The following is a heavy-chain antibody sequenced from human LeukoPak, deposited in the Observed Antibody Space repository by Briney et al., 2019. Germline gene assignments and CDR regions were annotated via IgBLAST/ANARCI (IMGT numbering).Heavy chain of an antibody. V-gene: IGHV3-30-3*01. J-gene: IGHJ5*02. CDR1: GFTFSSYA. Sequence: GGSLRLSCAASGFTFSSYAMHWVRQAPGKGLEWVAIISYDGSNKYYADSVKGRFTISRDNSKNTLYLQMNSLRAEDTAVYYCARGTTDYGSGSYPAGGDFDPWGQGTLVTVSS. CDR2: ISYDGSNK. D-gene: IGHD3-10*01. CDR3: ARGTTDYGSGSYPAGGDFDP.